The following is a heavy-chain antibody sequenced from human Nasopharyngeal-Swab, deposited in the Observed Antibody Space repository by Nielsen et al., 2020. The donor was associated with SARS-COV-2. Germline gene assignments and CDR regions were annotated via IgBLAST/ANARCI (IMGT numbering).Heavy chain of an antibody. V-gene: IGHV3-23*01. CDR3: AKRLPRGYCSGGSCYFGYMDV. Sequence: VRQAPGKGLEWVSAISGSGGSTYYADSVKGRFTISRDNSKNTLYLQMNSLRAEDTAVYYCAKRLPRGYCSGGSCYFGYMDVGGKGTTVTRLL. J-gene: IGHJ6*03. D-gene: IGHD2-15*01. CDR2: ISGSGGST.